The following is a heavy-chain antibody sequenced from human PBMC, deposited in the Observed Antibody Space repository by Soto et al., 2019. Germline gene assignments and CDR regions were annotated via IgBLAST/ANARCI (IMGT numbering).Heavy chain of an antibody. CDR1: GFTFSSYS. Sequence: GGSLRLSCAASGFTFSSYSMNWVRQAPGKGLEWVSSISSSSSYIYYAESVKGRFTISRDNAKNSLYLQMNSLRAEDTAVYYCARDGLRTRIVAFTLGYWGQGTPVTAPQ. CDR3: ARDGLRTRIVAFTLGY. CDR2: ISSSSSYI. J-gene: IGHJ4*02. V-gene: IGHV3-21*01. D-gene: IGHD5-12*01.